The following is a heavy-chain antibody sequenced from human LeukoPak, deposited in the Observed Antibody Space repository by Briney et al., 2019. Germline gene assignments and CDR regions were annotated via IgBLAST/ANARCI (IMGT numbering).Heavy chain of an antibody. CDR1: GFTVSSNY. V-gene: IGHV4-34*01. CDR2: INHSGST. Sequence: PGGSLRLSCAASGFTVSSNYMSWIRQPPGKGLEWIGEINHSGSTNYNPSLKSRVIISVDTSKNQFSLKLSSVTAADTAVYYCARGRGVSGIEEYYFDYWGQGTLVTVSS. J-gene: IGHJ4*02. CDR3: ARGRGVSGIEEYYFDY. D-gene: IGHD1-26*01.